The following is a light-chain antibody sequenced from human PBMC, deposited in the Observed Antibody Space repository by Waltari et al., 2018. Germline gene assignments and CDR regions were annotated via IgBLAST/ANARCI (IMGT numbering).Light chain of an antibody. CDR2: EDY. Sequence: QSVLTQPPSVSAAPGQRVTISCSGGSSNIGNNYVSWYRNFPGTAPKLLIYEDYERPSGCPGRFSGSKSGPSATLDITGLQAGDEADYYCGTWDSSLSGAVFGGGTHLTVL. V-gene: IGLV1-51*02. CDR3: GTWDSSLSGAV. CDR1: SSNIGNNY. J-gene: IGLJ7*01.